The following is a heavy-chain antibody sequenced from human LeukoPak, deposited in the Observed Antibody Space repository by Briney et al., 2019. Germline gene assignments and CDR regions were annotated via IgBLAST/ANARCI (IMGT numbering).Heavy chain of an antibody. CDR2: ISGSVSTI. D-gene: IGHD3-22*01. CDR3: ARYYYDSSGYYYFDY. J-gene: IGHJ4*02. CDR1: GLTFSDYY. V-gene: IGHV3-11*01. Sequence: GGSLRLSCAASGLTFSDYYMSWIRQAPGKGLEWVSYISGSVSTIYYADSLKGRFTISRDNAKNSLYLQMNSLRAEDTAVYYCARYYYDSSGYYYFDYWGQGTLVTVSS.